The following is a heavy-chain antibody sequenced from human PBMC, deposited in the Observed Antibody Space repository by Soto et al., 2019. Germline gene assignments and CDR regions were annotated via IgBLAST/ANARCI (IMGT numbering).Heavy chain of an antibody. Sequence: SETLSLTCAVYGGSFSGYYWSWIRQPPGKGLEWIGEINHSGSTNYNPSLKSRVTISVDTSKNLFSLKLSSVTAADTAVYYCARDNPYYDYVWGSYRSDYFDYWGQGTLVTVSS. J-gene: IGHJ4*02. CDR2: INHSGST. D-gene: IGHD3-16*02. V-gene: IGHV4-34*01. CDR1: GGSFSGYY. CDR3: ARDNPYYDYVWGSYRSDYFDY.